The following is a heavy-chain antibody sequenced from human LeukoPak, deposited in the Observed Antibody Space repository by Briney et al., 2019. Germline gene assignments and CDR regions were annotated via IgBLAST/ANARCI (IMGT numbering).Heavy chain of an antibody. V-gene: IGHV4-61*02. J-gene: IGHJ4*02. CDR2: IYTSGST. D-gene: IGHD3-10*01. Sequence: SETLSLTCTVSGGSISSGSYYWSWIRQPAGKGLEWIGRIYTSGSTNYNPSLKSRVTISVDTSKNQFSLKLSSVTAADTAVYYCARVRYYYGSGSTGAVGYYFDYWGQGTLVTVSS. CDR1: GGSISSGSYY. CDR3: ARVRYYYGSGSTGAVGYYFDY.